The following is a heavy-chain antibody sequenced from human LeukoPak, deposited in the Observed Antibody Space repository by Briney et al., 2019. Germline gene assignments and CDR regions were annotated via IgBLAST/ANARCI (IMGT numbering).Heavy chain of an antibody. V-gene: IGHV1-69*04. CDR3: ARGGSSGWYLGS. Sequence: GASVKVCCKASGGTFSSYAISWVRQAPGQGLEWMGRIIPIFGIANYAQKFQGRVTITADKSTSTAYMELSSLRSEDTAVYYCARGGSSGWYLGSWGQGTLVTVSS. D-gene: IGHD6-19*01. CDR2: IIPIFGIA. CDR1: GGTFSSYA. J-gene: IGHJ5*01.